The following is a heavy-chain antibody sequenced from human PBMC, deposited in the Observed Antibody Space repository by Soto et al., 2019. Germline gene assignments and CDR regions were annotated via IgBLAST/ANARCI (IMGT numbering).Heavy chain of an antibody. D-gene: IGHD6-13*01. CDR1: GYTFTSHG. J-gene: IGHJ4*02. Sequence: QVQLVQSGAEVKKPGASVRISCKASGYTFTSHGISWVRQAPGQGLEWMGWISPYNGNTNSAQRVQGRVTMTTDTSTRAAYMELRSLRSDDTAVYYCARDLGTYSSRWYFDYWGQGTLVTISS. CDR2: ISPYNGNT. CDR3: ARDLGTYSSRWYFDY. V-gene: IGHV1-18*01.